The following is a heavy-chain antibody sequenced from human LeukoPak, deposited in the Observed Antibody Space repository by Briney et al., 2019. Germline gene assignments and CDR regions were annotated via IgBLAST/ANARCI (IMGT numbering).Heavy chain of an antibody. CDR2: LSYDGNNE. J-gene: IGHJ6*02. CDR3: ARNNGMDV. Sequence: GRSLRLTCAASGFTFSNFAMHWVRQAPGKGLEWVAVLSYDGNNEYYADSVKGRFTISKDNAKNSLYLQMNSLRAEDTALYHCARNNGMDVWGQGTTVIVS. V-gene: IGHV3-30-3*01. CDR1: GFTFSNFA.